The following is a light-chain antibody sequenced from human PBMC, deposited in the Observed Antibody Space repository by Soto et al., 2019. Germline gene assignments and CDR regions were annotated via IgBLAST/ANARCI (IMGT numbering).Light chain of an antibody. J-gene: IGLJ2*01. CDR3: SSYTGSSTRVV. CDR2: DVS. V-gene: IGLV2-14*03. CDR1: SSDVGGYNY. Sequence: QSALTQPASVYGSTRQSITISCTGTSSDVGGYNYVSWYQQHPGKAPKLMIYDVSNRPSGVSDRFSGSKSGNTASLIISGLQAEDEADYYCSSYTGSSTRVVFGGGTKLTVL.